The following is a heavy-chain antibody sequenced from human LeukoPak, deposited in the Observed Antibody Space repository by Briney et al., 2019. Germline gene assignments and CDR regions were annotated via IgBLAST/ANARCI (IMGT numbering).Heavy chain of an antibody. CDR1: GFTYSSYS. D-gene: IGHD3/OR15-3a*01. V-gene: IGHV3-21*01. CDR2: ISSGSSYI. Sequence: GGSLRLSCAASGFTYSSYSMNWVRQAPGKGLEWVSSISSGSSYIYYANSVKGRFAIYRDNAKNSLYLQMNSLRAEDTAVYYCARDSGTALIFSNFDYWFRGTLVTVSS. CDR3: ARDSGTALIFSNFDY. J-gene: IGHJ4*02.